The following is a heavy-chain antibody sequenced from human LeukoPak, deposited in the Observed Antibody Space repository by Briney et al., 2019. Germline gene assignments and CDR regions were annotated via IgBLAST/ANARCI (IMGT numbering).Heavy chain of an antibody. V-gene: IGHV1-18*01. D-gene: IGHD2-2*01. CDR3: ARDIATVVHQE. CDR2: ISGYSGNT. CDR1: GYTFTSCG. Sequence: GASVKVSCKASGYTFTSCGISWVRQAPGQGLEWMGWISGYSGNTNYVQKFQGRVTMATDTSTSTVYMELRSLRSDDTAVYYCARDIATVVHQEWGQGTLVTVSS. J-gene: IGHJ4*02.